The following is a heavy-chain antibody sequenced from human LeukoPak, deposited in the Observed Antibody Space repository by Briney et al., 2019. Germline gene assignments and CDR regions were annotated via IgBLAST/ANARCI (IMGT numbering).Heavy chain of an antibody. Sequence: PGGSLRLSCAASGFTFSSYAMSWVRQAPGKGLEWVSTIIGSGGDTFYADSVKGRFTISRDNSKNPLYLQLSSLRAEDTAVYYCAKSTGYSTTGRDFDSWGRGTLVTVSS. CDR3: AKSTGYSTTGRDFDS. V-gene: IGHV3-23*01. D-gene: IGHD6-13*01. J-gene: IGHJ4*02. CDR1: GFTFSSYA. CDR2: IIGSGGDT.